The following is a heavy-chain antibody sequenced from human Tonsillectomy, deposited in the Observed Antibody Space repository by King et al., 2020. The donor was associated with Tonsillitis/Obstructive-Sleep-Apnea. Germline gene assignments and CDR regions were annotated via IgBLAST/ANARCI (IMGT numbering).Heavy chain of an antibody. CDR3: ARDRGRWLLFGDVFDI. D-gene: IGHD3-10*02. J-gene: IGHJ3*02. CDR2: TYYRSKWYN. V-gene: IGHV6-1*01. CDR1: GDSFSSNSAA. Sequence: HVQLQQSGPGLVKPSQTLSLTCAISGDSFSSNSAAWNWIRQSPSRGLEWLGRTYYRSKWYNDYAVSVKSRITINPDTSKNTFSLQLNSVTPEDTAVYYCARDRGRWLLFGDVFDIWGQGTMVTVSS.